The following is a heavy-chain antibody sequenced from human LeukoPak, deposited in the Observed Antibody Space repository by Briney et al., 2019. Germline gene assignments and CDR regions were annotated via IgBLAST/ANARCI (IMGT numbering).Heavy chain of an antibody. CDR3: ARDGVTAETPFYFDS. V-gene: IGHV3-48*01. J-gene: IGHJ4*02. Sequence: GASLRLSCTGSGFILNSYGTNWVPQAPGKGLEWVAYISSSTSNIFYADYVKGRFTISRDHAKDSVLLQMNSLRVEDTALYFCARDGVTAETPFYFDSWGQGALVTVSS. CDR2: ISSSTSNI. D-gene: IGHD2-21*02. CDR1: GFILNSYG.